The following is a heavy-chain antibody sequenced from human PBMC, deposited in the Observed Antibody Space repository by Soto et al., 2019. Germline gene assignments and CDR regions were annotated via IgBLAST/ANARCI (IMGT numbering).Heavy chain of an antibody. V-gene: IGHV1-69*12. CDR3: ARSPLPRYCISTSCYSSPDY. D-gene: IGHD2-2*01. CDR2: IIPIFGTA. CDR1: GGTFSSYA. Sequence: QVQLVQSGAEVKKPGSSVKVSCKASGGTFSSYAISWVRQAPGQGLEWMGGIIPIFGTANYAQKFQGRVTITADESPSTAYLELRSLRSQDTAVYYCARSPLPRYCISTSCYSSPDYWGQGTLVTVSS. J-gene: IGHJ4*02.